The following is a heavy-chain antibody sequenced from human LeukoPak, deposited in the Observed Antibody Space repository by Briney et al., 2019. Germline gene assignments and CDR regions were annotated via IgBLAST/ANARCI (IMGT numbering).Heavy chain of an antibody. V-gene: IGHV3-74*01. CDR1: GFSISGYW. CDR2: IDSDGGGT. J-gene: IGHJ6*02. Sequence: GGSLRLSCAASGFSISGYWMHWVRQVPGEGLVWVSRIDSDGGGTTYADPVKGRFTISRDNAKNTLYLQMNSLRAEDTAVYYCARGVSYGVSYGINVWGQGTTVTVSS. D-gene: IGHD4-17*01. CDR3: ARGVSYGVSYGINV.